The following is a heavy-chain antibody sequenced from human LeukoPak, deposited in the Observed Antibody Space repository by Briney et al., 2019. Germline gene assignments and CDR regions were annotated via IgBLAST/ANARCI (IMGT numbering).Heavy chain of an antibody. CDR1: GGSFSGYY. D-gene: IGHD6-13*01. J-gene: IGHJ5*01. V-gene: IGHV4-34*01. CDR3: ARQSRSNSWFSGGPKALNWFDS. Sequence: SQTLSLTCAVYGGSFSGYYWSWIRQPPGKGLEWIGEINHSGTTFYNPSLNSRLAISVDPSKNQFSVKLNSMTAADTAVYYCARQSRSNSWFSGGPKALNWFDSWAQGTLVTVSS. CDR2: INHSGTT.